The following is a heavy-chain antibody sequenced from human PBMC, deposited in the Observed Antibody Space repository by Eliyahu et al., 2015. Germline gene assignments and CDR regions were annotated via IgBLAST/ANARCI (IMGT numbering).Heavy chain of an antibody. CDR3: TTESTVTFYYYYYMDV. Sequence: EVQLVESGGGLVKPGGSLXLSCAASGFPFSNAGXXWVRQAPGKGLEWVGRIKSKTDGGTTDYAAPVKGRFTISRDDSKNTLYLQMNSLKTEDTAVYYCTTESTVTFYYYYYMDVWGKGTTVTVSS. V-gene: IGHV3-15*01. J-gene: IGHJ6*03. CDR2: IKSKTDGGTT. CDR1: GFPFSNAG. D-gene: IGHD4-11*01.